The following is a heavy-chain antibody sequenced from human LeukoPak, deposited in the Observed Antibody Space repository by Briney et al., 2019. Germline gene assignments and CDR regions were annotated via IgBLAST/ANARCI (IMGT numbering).Heavy chain of an antibody. D-gene: IGHD2-15*01. CDR1: GFPFSSYA. Sequence: GGSLGLSCAVSGFPFSSYAMHWVRRAPAKGLGGGAVISYDGSNKYYADSVKGRFTISRDNSKNTLYLQMNSLRAEDTAVYYCARDDSCYSVWRWFDPWGQGTLVTVSS. J-gene: IGHJ5*02. CDR2: ISYDGSNK. V-gene: IGHV3-30-3*01. CDR3: ARDDSCYSVWRWFDP.